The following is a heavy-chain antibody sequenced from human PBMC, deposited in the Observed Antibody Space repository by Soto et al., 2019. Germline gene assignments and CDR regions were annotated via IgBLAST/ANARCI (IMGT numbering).Heavy chain of an antibody. CDR3: ERDQSRRYRMDV. V-gene: IGHV3-48*02. J-gene: IGHJ6*02. CDR1: GFTCSSDS. CDR2: ISSSSSTI. Sequence: GRSLRLSCAASGFTCSSDSMNWVRQAPGKGLEWVSYISSSSSTIYYADSVKGLFTISRDNAKNSLYLPMNSLRDEDTAVYYFERDQSRRYRMDVWARGSTDPVSS.